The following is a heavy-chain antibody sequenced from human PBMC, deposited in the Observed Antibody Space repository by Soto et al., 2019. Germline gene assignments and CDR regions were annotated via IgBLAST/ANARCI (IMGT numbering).Heavy chain of an antibody. V-gene: IGHV3-23*01. CDR1: GFTFSDYA. CDR3: ARDQTIFGVTKTTGMDV. J-gene: IGHJ6*02. CDR2: ISTGGDST. Sequence: LRLSCTVSGFTFSDYAMNWVRQAPGKGLEWVSSISTGGDSTIYADSVKGRFTISRDNSKNTLYLQMTSLRAEDTAVYYCARDQTIFGVTKTTGMDVWGQGTSVTVSS. D-gene: IGHD3-3*01.